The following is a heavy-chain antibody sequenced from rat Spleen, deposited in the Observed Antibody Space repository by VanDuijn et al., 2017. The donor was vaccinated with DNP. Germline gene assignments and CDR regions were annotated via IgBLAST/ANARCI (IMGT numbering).Heavy chain of an antibody. J-gene: IGHJ3*01. CDR2: IRYDGGTI. D-gene: IGHD1-1*01. CDR3: ARPMDYYSGGFAY. V-gene: IGHV5-22*01. CDR1: GFTFSDYY. Sequence: EVQLVESGGGSVQPGGSLKLSCAASGFTFSDYYMAWVRQAPTKGLEWVAYIRYDGGTIHYGDSVKGRFTIFRDNAKSTLYLQMNSLRSEDMATYYCARPMDYYSGGFAYWGQGTLVTVSS.